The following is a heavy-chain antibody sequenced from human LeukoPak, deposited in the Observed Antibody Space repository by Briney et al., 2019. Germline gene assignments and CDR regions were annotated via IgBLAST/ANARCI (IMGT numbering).Heavy chain of an antibody. CDR1: GFTFISCR. CDR2: ISSSSSYI. CDR3: SRDLVDIFGYSGYDSVNRGAARWGAFTY. D-gene: IGHD5-12*01. Sequence: GGSLTLTFAATGFTFISCRSNWVRQAPGKGLEWVSSISSSSSYIYYADSVKGRFTISRDNAKNSLYLQMNSLRAEDTAVYYCSRDLVDIFGYSGYDSVNRGAARWGAFTYCSQRSLVTVSS. V-gene: IGHV3-21*01. J-gene: IGHJ4*02.